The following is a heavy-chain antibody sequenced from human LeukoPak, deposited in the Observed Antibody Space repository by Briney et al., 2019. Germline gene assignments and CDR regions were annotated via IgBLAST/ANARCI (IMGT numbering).Heavy chain of an antibody. Sequence: GGSLRLSCAASGFTFSSYWMSWVRQAPGKGPEWVANINQDGSGKYYVDSVKGRFTISRDNAKNSLYLQMNSLRAEDTAVYYCARVVGAGYFDLWGRGTLVTVSS. CDR1: GFTFSSYW. CDR3: ARVVGAGYFDL. CDR2: INQDGSGK. V-gene: IGHV3-7*01. D-gene: IGHD1-26*01. J-gene: IGHJ2*01.